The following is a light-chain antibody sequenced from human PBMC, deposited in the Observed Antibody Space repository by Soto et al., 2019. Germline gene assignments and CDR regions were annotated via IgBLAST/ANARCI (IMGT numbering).Light chain of an antibody. CDR3: CSYTRSGTLI. CDR1: SSDIGDYNY. J-gene: IGLJ1*01. V-gene: IGLV2-14*01. Sequence: QSVLTQPASVSGSPGQSITISCVGTSSDIGDYNYVSWYQQHPGKVPKVIIFDVSNRPSGVSYRFSGTKSGNTASPTVSGLQAEDEAHYYCCSYTRSGTLIFGTGTEVTVL. CDR2: DVS.